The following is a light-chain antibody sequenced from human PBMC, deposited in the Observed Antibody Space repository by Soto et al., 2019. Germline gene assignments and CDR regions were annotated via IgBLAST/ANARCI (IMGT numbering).Light chain of an antibody. J-gene: IGLJ1*01. CDR1: SIDVGGSNY. Sequence: QSALTQPASVSGSPGQSITISCTGTSIDVGGSNYVSWYQQHSGKAPKLIIFDVSHRPSGFSNRFSGSKSGNTASLTISGLQPEDEAVYYCSSYASSNYVFGTGTKLTVL. CDR3: SSYASSNYV. V-gene: IGLV2-14*03. CDR2: DVS.